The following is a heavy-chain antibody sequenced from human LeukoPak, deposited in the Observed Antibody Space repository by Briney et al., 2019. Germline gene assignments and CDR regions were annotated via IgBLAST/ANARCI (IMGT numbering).Heavy chain of an antibody. Sequence: SETLSLTRTVSGGSISSSSYYWGWIRQPPGKGLEWIGSIYYSGSTYYNPSLKSRVTISVDTSKNQFSLKLSSVTAADTAVYYCARRYCSSTSCYDYMDVWGKGTTVAVSS. CDR1: GGSISSSSYY. CDR2: IYYSGST. CDR3: ARRYCSSTSCYDYMDV. V-gene: IGHV4-39*01. D-gene: IGHD2-2*01. J-gene: IGHJ6*03.